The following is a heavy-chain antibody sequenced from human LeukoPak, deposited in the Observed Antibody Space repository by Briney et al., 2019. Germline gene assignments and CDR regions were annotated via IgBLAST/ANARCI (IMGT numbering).Heavy chain of an antibody. D-gene: IGHD2-8*01. Sequence: PSETLSLTCAVYGGSFRGYYWNWIRQPPGKGLEWIGEINHSGSTNYNPSLKSRVTISVDTSKNQFSLKLSSVTAADTAVYYCVRMLYANTVDHHFEYWGQGTLVTVSS. J-gene: IGHJ4*02. V-gene: IGHV4-34*01. CDR2: INHSGST. CDR1: GGSFRGYY. CDR3: VRMLYANTVDHHFEY.